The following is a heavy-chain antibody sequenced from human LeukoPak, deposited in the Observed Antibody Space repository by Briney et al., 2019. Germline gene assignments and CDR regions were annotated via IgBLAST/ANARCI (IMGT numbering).Heavy chain of an antibody. CDR3: AKDLDCSSTSCYPDY. V-gene: IGHV3-23*01. Sequence: GGSLRLXCAASGFTFSSYAMSWVRQAPGKGLEWVSAISGSGGSTYYADSVKGRFTISRDNSKNTLYLQMNSLRAEDTAVYYCAKDLDCSSTSCYPDYWGQGTLVTVSS. D-gene: IGHD2-2*01. J-gene: IGHJ4*02. CDR2: ISGSGGST. CDR1: GFTFSSYA.